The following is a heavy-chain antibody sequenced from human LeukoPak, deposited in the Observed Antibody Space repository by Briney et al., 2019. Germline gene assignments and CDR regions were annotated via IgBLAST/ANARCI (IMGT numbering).Heavy chain of an antibody. CDR2: IIPIFGTA. V-gene: IGHV1-69*05. CDR1: GGTFSSYA. CDR3: ASPDYYGSGSLSL. D-gene: IGHD3-10*01. Sequence: ASVKVSCKASGGTFSSYAISWVRQAPGQGLEWMGGIIPIFGTANYAQKFQGRVTITTDESTSTVYMELSSLRSEDTAVYYCASPDYYGSGSLSLWGQGTLVTVSS. J-gene: IGHJ4*02.